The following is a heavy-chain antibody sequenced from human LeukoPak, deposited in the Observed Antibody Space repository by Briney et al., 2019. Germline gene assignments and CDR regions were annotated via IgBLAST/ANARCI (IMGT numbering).Heavy chain of an antibody. CDR3: ARVWGSYPQEQYYFDY. CDR1: GFTFSSYG. Sequence: GGSLRLSCAASGFTFSSYGMHWVRQAPGKGLEWVAFIRYDGSNKYYADSVKGRFTISRDNSMNTLYLQMNSLRAEDTAVYYCARVWGSYPQEQYYFDYWGQGTLVTVSS. V-gene: IGHV3-30*02. D-gene: IGHD3-16*02. CDR2: IRYDGSNK. J-gene: IGHJ4*02.